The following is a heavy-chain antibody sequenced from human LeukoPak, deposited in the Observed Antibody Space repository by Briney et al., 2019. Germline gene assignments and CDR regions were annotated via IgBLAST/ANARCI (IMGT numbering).Heavy chain of an antibody. CDR1: GGSISSYY. CDR2: IYYSGST. J-gene: IGHJ5*02. D-gene: IGHD4-17*01. CDR3: ARGPYGDYAEGPNWFDP. V-gene: IGHV4-59*01. Sequence: PSETLSLTCTVSGGSISSYYWSWIRQPPGKGLEWIGYIYYSGSTNYNPSLKSRVTISVDTSKNQFSLKLSPVTAADTAVYYCARGPYGDYAEGPNWFDPWGQGTLVTVSS.